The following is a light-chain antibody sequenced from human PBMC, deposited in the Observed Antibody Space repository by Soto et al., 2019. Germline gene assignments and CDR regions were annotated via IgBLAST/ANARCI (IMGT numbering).Light chain of an antibody. V-gene: IGLV2-14*01. Sequence: QSALTQPASVSGSPGQSITISCTGTNSDVGGYDSVSWYQQHPGKAPKLIIFDVSHRPSGVSNRVSGSKSGNTASLTISGVRAEDAAGYHCSAFPSPNTLVLFGGGTKLTVL. CDR2: DVS. J-gene: IGLJ2*01. CDR1: NSDVGGYDS. CDR3: SAFPSPNTLVL.